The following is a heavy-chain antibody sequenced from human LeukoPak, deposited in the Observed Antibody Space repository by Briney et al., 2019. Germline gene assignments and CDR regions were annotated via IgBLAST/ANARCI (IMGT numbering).Heavy chain of an antibody. Sequence: PGGSLRLSCAASGFTFSSYSMNWVRQAPGKGLEWVSSISSSSSYIYYADSVKGRFTISRDNAKNSLYLQMNSLRAEDTAVYYCARDYSGKYYYGMDVWGQGTTVTVSS. V-gene: IGHV3-21*01. CDR1: GFTFSSYS. D-gene: IGHD3-10*01. J-gene: IGHJ6*02. CDR3: ARDYSGKYYYGMDV. CDR2: ISSSSSYI.